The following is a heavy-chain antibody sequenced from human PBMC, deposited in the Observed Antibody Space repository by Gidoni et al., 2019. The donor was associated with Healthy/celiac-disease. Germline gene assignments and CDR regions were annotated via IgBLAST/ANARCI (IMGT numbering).Heavy chain of an antibody. CDR1: GFPFRNTW. Sequence: EVQLVESGGGLVKPGGSLRLSCAASGFPFRNTWMVWVPQAPGKGLEWVGRIKSKTDGGTTDYAAPVKGRFTISRDDSKNTLYLQMNSLKTEDTAVYYCTTDLDCSGGSCYYYYYYGMDVWGQGTTVTVSS. CDR3: TTDLDCSGGSCYYYYYYGMDV. CDR2: IKSKTDGGTT. J-gene: IGHJ6*02. V-gene: IGHV3-15*01. D-gene: IGHD2-15*01.